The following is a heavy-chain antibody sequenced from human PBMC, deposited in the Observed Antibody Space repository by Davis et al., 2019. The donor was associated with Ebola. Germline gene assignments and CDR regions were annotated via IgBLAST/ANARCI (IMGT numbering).Heavy chain of an antibody. V-gene: IGHV5-51*01. Sequence: GESLKISCKGSGYSFISYWIGWVRQMPGKGLEWLGIIYPSDSDTRYSPSFQGQVTISVDRSISTAYLQWNSLKASDSAMYYCARQEALYGSIDNWGQGTLVTVSS. D-gene: IGHD6-13*01. CDR2: IYPSDSDT. CDR1: GYSFISYW. CDR3: ARQEALYGSIDN. J-gene: IGHJ4*02.